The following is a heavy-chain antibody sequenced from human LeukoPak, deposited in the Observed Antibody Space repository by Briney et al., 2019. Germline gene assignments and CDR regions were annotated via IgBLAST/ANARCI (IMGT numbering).Heavy chain of an antibody. D-gene: IGHD3-10*01. CDR3: ARDHYYDSGEAFFDY. CDR2: IYDSGST. Sequence: SQTLSLTCTVSGGSISSGGYYWSWIRQHPGKGLECIGYIYDSGSTYYNPSLKSRLTISLDTSNNQFSLRLSSVTAADTAVYYCARDHYYDSGEAFFDYWGQGALVTVSS. J-gene: IGHJ4*02. V-gene: IGHV4-31*03. CDR1: GGSISSGGYY.